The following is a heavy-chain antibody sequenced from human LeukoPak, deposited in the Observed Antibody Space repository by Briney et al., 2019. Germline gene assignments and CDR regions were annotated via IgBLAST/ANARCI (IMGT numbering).Heavy chain of an antibody. CDR2: VSADGSTT. J-gene: IGHJ5*02. CDR1: GFTFSTYW. Sequence: GGSLRLSCVVSGFTFSTYWMHWVRQAPGKGLVWVSRVSADGSTTIYADSVKGRFTISRDNSINTVYLQMNSLRAEDTAVYYCARGFDGYPFGWWFDPWGQGTLVTVSS. D-gene: IGHD5-24*01. CDR3: ARGFDGYPFGWWFDP. V-gene: IGHV3-74*01.